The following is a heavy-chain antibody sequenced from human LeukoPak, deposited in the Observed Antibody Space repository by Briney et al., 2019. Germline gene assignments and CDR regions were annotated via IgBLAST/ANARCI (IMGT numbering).Heavy chain of an antibody. Sequence: GASVKVSCKASGGTFSSYAISWVRQAPGQGLEWMGGIIPIFGTANYAQKFQGRVTITTDESTSTAYMELSSLRSQDTAMYYSARSPYDSSCYYGFRSGRGQGTLVTVSS. V-gene: IGHV1-69*05. D-gene: IGHD3-22*01. J-gene: IGHJ4*02. CDR1: GGTFSSYA. CDR3: ARSPYDSSCYYGFRSG. CDR2: IIPIFGTA.